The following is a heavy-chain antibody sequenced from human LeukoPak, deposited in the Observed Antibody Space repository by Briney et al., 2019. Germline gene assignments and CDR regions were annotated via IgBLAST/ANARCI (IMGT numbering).Heavy chain of an antibody. CDR2: IYYSGSA. J-gene: IGHJ5*01. V-gene: IGHV4-59*08. CDR3: ARSVPSLDYLFDS. CDR1: GGSISSDY. Sequence: PSETLSLTCTVSGGSISSDYWSWIRQPPGKGLEWIGYIYYSGSANYNPSLKSRVTISVDTSKNQFSLRLTSVTAADTAVYYCARSVPSLDYLFDSWGHGTLVTVSS. D-gene: IGHD4-11*01.